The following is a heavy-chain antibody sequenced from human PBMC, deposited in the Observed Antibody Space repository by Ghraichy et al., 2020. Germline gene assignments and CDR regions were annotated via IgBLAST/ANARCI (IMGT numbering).Heavy chain of an antibody. CDR1: GFTVSSNY. Sequence: GGSLRLSCAASGFTVSSNYMSWVRQAPGKGLEWVSVIYSGGSTYYADSVKGRFTISRDNSKNTLYLQMNSLRAEDTAVYYCARDSVYYYGSGSYLRGDYYGMDVWGQGTTVTVSS. CDR3: ARDSVYYYGSGSYLRGDYYGMDV. CDR2: IYSGGST. V-gene: IGHV3-66*01. D-gene: IGHD3-10*01. J-gene: IGHJ6*02.